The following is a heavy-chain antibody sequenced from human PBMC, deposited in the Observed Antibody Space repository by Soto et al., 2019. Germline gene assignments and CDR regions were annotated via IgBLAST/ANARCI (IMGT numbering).Heavy chain of an antibody. CDR2: INGEASST. CDR3: ARDRSYAMEV. Sequence: GSLRLSCEASGFSIRDYWMHWVRQAPGEGLVWVSCINGEASSTTYADSVKGRFTISRDDAKNTVYVQMTSLRAEDTAVYFCARDRSYAMEVWGQGTRVTVSS. V-gene: IGHV3-74*01. CDR1: GFSIRDYW. J-gene: IGHJ6*02.